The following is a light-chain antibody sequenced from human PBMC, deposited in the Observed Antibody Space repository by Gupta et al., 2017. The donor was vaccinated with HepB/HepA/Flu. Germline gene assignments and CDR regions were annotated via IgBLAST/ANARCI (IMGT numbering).Light chain of an antibody. V-gene: IGKV3-11*01. CDR3: RQRSTWPRT. J-gene: IGKJ2*01. CDR2: DAS. Sequence: EIVLTQSPGTLSLSAGERATLSCRASQSISNRLAWYQQKPGQAPRLFIYDASNRAPGIPARFSGSGSGTDFTLTISSLEPEDFAVYFCRQRSTWPRTFGQGTKLEIK. CDR1: QSISNR.